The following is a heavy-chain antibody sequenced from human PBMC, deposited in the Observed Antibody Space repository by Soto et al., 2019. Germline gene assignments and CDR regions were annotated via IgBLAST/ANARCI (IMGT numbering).Heavy chain of an antibody. CDR2: INHSGST. Sequence: PSETLSLTCAVYGGSFSCYYWSWIRQPPGKGLEWIGEINHSGSTNYNPSLKSRVTISVDTSKNQFSLKLSSVTAADTAVYYCARWAGYCSSTSCFISPWSNYYYYGMDVWGQGTTVTVSS. CDR1: GGSFSCYY. CDR3: ARWAGYCSSTSCFISPWSNYYYYGMDV. J-gene: IGHJ6*02. V-gene: IGHV4-34*01. D-gene: IGHD2-2*03.